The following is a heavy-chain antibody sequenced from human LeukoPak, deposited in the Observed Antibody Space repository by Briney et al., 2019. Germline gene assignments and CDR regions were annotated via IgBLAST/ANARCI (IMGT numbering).Heavy chain of an antibody. J-gene: IGHJ4*02. CDR1: GGSFSSVTDY. CDR2: GDYSGGT. Sequence: SETLSLTCTVSGGSFSSVTDYWAWIRQPPGRGLEWIASGDYSGGTYYNPSLESRVAISADMSKNQFSLKLTSVTGADTAVYYCAREDYGDYEIDFWGQGTRVTVSS. CDR3: AREDYGDYEIDF. V-gene: IGHV4-39*07. D-gene: IGHD4-17*01.